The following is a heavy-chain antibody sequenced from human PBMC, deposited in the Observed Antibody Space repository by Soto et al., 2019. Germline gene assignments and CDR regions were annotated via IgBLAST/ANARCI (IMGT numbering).Heavy chain of an antibody. CDR2: IYWNDDK. CDR3: AHTKVTASYYYYYGLDV. D-gene: IGHD2-21*02. V-gene: IGHV2-5*01. J-gene: IGHJ6*02. CDR1: GFSLSTSGMG. Sequence: SCPTLVNPTQTLTLTCTFSGFSLSTSGMGVGWIRQPPGKALEWLALIYWNDDKRYSPSLKRRLTITKDTSKSQVVLTITNMDPVDTGTYYCAHTKVTASYYYYYGLDVWGQGTTVTVSS.